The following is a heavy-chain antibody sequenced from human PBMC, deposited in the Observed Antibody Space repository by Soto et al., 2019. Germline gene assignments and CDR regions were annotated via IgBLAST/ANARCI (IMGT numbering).Heavy chain of an antibody. CDR3: AGAPGRVLTAYFDK. V-gene: IGHV4-61*01. CDR1: GGSVSNGSYY. J-gene: IGHJ4*02. CDR2: IYNNGGT. Sequence: PSETLSLTCTVSGGSVSNGSYYWSWIRQPPGKGLEWLGYIYNNGGTNHSPSHKSRVTISRDTSKDQISLRLNSVTAADTAVYYCAGAPGRVLTAYFDKWGQGILVTVSS. D-gene: IGHD3-9*01.